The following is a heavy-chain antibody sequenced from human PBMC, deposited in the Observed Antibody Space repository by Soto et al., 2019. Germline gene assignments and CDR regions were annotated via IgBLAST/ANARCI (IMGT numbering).Heavy chain of an antibody. D-gene: IGHD6-19*01. CDR3: ASAVAGTHDAFDI. V-gene: IGHV1-18*01. CDR2: ISAYNGNT. CDR1: GYTFTSYG. Sequence: WASVKVSCKASGYTFTSYGISWVRQAPGQGLEWMGWISAYNGNTNYAQKLQGRVTMTTDTSTSTAYMELRSLRSDDTAVYYCASAVAGTHDAFDIWGQGTMVTVSS. J-gene: IGHJ3*02.